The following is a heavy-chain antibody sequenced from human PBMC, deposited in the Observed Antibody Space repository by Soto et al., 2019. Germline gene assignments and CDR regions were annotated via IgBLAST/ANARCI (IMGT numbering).Heavy chain of an antibody. J-gene: IGHJ4*02. CDR1: GYTFTIYG. D-gene: IGHD3-10*01. Sequence: ASVKVSCKASGYTFTIYGISWVRQAPGQGLEWMGWISAYNGNTNYAQKLQGRVTMTTDTSTSTAYMELRSLRSDDTAVYYCARVLWFGESTSYYFDYWGQGTLVTVSS. V-gene: IGHV1-18*01. CDR2: ISAYNGNT. CDR3: ARVLWFGESTSYYFDY.